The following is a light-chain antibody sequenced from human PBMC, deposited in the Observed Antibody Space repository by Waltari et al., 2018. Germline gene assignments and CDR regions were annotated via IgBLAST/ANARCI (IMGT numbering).Light chain of an antibody. V-gene: IGLV2-8*02. CDR3: GSYRSGNTYI. CDR1: SSDIGDYNA. CDR2: EVS. J-gene: IGLJ2*01. Sequence: QSALTQPPSVSKSLGQSVTISCTGTSSDIGDYNAVSWYQQHSGTAPRLLSYEVSKRPSGVSDRFSGSKSGNTASLTISGLQADDEADYYCGSYRSGNTYIFGGGTRLTVL.